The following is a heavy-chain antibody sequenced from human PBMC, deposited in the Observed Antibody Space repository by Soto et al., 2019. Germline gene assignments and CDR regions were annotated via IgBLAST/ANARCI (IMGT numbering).Heavy chain of an antibody. D-gene: IGHD1-7*01. J-gene: IGHJ5*02. V-gene: IGHV3-33*01. Sequence: GGSLRLSCAASGFTFSSYGMHWVRQAPGKGLEWVAVIWYDGSNKYYADSVKGRFTISRDNSKNTLYLQMNSLRAEDTAVYYCARGLYNWNYAHWFDPWGQGTLVTVSS. CDR3: ARGLYNWNYAHWFDP. CDR2: IWYDGSNK. CDR1: GFTFSSYG.